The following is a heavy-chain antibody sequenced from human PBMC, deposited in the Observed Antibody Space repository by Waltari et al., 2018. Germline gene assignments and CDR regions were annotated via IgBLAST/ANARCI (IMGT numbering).Heavy chain of an antibody. Sequence: EVQLMESGGGLVQPGGSLRLSCAASGFNFAAYWMTWVRLAPGKGLEGVANIKYDGSATYHADSVNGRFAISRDNAHNSLYLQMNSVIADDTAIYFCARGSTGYVRVWDSWGQGTMVTVSS. V-gene: IGHV3-7*03. CDR1: GFNFAAYW. CDR2: IKYDGSAT. J-gene: IGHJ4*02. CDR3: ARGSTGYVRVWDS. D-gene: IGHD2-2*01.